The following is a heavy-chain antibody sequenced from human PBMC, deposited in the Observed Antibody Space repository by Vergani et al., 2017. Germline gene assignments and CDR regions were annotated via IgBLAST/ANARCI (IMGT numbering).Heavy chain of an antibody. CDR1: GFTFDDYA. J-gene: IGHJ6*03. CDR3: ARDLGSSSWPYYYYMDV. D-gene: IGHD6-13*01. Sequence: EVQLVESGGGLVQPGRSLRLSCAASGFTFDDYAMHWVRQAPGKGLEWVSGISWNSGSIGYADSVKGRFTISRDNAKNSLYLQMNSLRAEDTALYYCARDLGSSSWPYYYYMDVWGKGTTVTVSS. CDR2: ISWNSGSI. V-gene: IGHV3-9*01.